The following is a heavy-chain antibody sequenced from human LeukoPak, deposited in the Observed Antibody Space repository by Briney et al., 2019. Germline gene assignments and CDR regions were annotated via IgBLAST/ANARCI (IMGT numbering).Heavy chain of an antibody. J-gene: IGHJ4*02. CDR2: ITSGGDYI. CDR1: GFTFNTFN. V-gene: IGHV3-21*01. CDR3: ARGHYDVLAASYKWTPDY. D-gene: IGHD3-9*01. Sequence: GGSLRLSCAASGFTFNTFNMNWVRRAPGKGLEWVSSITSGGDYIYYADSVKGRFTTSRDNAKNSLSLQLNSLRVGDTAVYYCARGHYDVLAASYKWTPDYWGQGTLVTVSS.